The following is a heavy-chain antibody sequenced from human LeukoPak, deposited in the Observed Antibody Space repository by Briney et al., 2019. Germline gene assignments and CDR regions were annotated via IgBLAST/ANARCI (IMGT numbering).Heavy chain of an antibody. D-gene: IGHD6-6*01. CDR2: IIPIFGTA. Sequence: SVKVSCKASGGTFSSYAISWVRQAPEQGLEWMGGIIPIFGTANYAQKFQGRVTITTDESTSTAYMELSSLRSEDTAVYYCATLGIDSSSRFFDPWGQGTLVTVSS. J-gene: IGHJ5*02. CDR3: ATLGIDSSSRFFDP. CDR1: GGTFSSYA. V-gene: IGHV1-69*05.